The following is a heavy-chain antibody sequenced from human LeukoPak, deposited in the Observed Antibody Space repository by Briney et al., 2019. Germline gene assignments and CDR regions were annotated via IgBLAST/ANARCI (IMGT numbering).Heavy chain of an antibody. D-gene: IGHD3-22*01. CDR3: ASQDSSGYYHY. CDR2: ISPDSNYK. CDR1: GFTFSTCS. V-gene: IGHV3-21*01. Sequence: GESLRLSCAASGFTFSTCSMNWLRLAPGKGLEWVSSISPDSNYKYYVDSVKGRFTISRDNAKSSLYLQMNSLRAEDTAVYYCASQDSSGYYHYWGQGTLVTVSS. J-gene: IGHJ4*02.